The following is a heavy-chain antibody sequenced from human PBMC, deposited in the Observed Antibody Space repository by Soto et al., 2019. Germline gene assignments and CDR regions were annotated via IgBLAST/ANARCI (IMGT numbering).Heavy chain of an antibody. J-gene: IGHJ4*02. Sequence: GASVKVSCKVSGYTLTELSMHWVRQAPGKGLEWMGGFDPEDGETIYAQKSQGRVTMTEDTSTDTAYMELSSLRSEDTAVYYCATGRITMVRGVIIPFDYWGQGTLVTVSS. CDR2: FDPEDGET. CDR1: GYTLTELS. V-gene: IGHV1-24*01. CDR3: ATGRITMVRGVIIPFDY. D-gene: IGHD3-10*01.